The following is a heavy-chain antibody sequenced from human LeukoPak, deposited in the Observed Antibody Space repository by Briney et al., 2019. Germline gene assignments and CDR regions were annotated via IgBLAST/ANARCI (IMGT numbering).Heavy chain of an antibody. V-gene: IGHV4-34*01. CDR2: INHSGST. J-gene: IGHJ4*02. Sequence: PSETLSLTCAVYGGSFSGYYWSWIRQPPGKGLEWIGEINHSGSTNYNPSLKSRVTISVDTSKNQFSLKLSSVTAADTAVYYCARVGDYGSGAPFDYWGQGTLVTVSS. CDR3: ARVGDYGSGAPFDY. D-gene: IGHD4-17*01. CDR1: GGSFSGYY.